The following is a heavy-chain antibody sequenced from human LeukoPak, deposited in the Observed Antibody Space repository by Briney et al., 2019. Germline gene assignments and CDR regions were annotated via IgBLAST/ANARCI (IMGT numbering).Heavy chain of an antibody. V-gene: IGHV3-64*02. Sequence: GGSLRLSCAASGFTFSNSAMYWIRQAPGKGLEFVSVISTNGDRTYYADSVKGRFTISRDNSKNTLYLQMGSLRADDMAVYYCARGVAISSSGWYDTFDYWGQGALVTVSS. CDR2: ISTNGDRT. CDR1: GFTFSNSA. CDR3: ARGVAISSSGWYDTFDY. D-gene: IGHD6-19*01. J-gene: IGHJ4*02.